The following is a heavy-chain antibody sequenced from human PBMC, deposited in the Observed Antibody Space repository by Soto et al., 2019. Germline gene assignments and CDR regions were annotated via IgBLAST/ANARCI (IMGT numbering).Heavy chain of an antibody. CDR3: ARDMNLRYCSGGSCSRPHFDY. J-gene: IGHJ4*02. CDR2: ISAYNGNT. D-gene: IGHD2-15*01. CDR1: GYTFTIYG. V-gene: IGHV1-18*01. Sequence: ASVKVSCKASGYTFTIYGISWVRQAPGQGLEWMGWISAYNGNTNYAQKLQGRVTMTTDTSTSTAYMELRSLRSDDTAVYYCARDMNLRYCSGGSCSRPHFDYWGQGTLVTISS.